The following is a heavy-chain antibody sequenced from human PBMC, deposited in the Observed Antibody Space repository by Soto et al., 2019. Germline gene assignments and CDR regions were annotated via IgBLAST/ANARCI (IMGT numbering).Heavy chain of an antibody. CDR3: ARHPYCGSTSCYPNYKIDY. CDR1: GGSISSSSYY. V-gene: IGHV4-39*01. Sequence: PSETLSLTCTVSGGSISSSSYYWGWIRQPPGKGLEWIGSIYYSGSTYYNPSLKSRVTISVDTSKNQFSLKLSSVTAADTAVYYCARHPYCGSTSCYPNYKIDYWGQGTLVTVSS. J-gene: IGHJ4*02. CDR2: IYYSGST. D-gene: IGHD2-2*01.